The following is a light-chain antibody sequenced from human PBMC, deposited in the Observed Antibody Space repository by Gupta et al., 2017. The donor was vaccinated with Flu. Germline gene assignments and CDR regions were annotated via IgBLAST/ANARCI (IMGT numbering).Light chain of an antibody. Sequence: SYELTQPPSVSVSPGQTASITCSGDKLGGKYVCWYQQKPGQSPVVVIYQDSKRPSHIPERFSGSNSGNTATLTISETQATDEADYYCQAWESSTGVFGTGTKVTVL. J-gene: IGLJ1*01. CDR1: KLGGKY. CDR3: QAWESSTGV. CDR2: QDS. V-gene: IGLV3-1*01.